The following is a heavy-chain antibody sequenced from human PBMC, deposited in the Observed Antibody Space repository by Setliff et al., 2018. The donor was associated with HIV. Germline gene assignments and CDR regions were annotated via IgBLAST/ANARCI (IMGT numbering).Heavy chain of an antibody. J-gene: IGHJ4*02. CDR1: GFNFMFFA. CDR3: AKDPRAAVATICDY. Sequence: GGSLRLSCTAPGFNFMFFAMSWVRQAPGKGLEWVSGISGSNSRTDYVDSVKGRFTISRDKSKNTLYLQMNSLRAEDTAVYYCAKDPRAAVATICDYWGQGTLVTVSS. V-gene: IGHV3-23*01. CDR2: ISGSNSRT. D-gene: IGHD5-12*01.